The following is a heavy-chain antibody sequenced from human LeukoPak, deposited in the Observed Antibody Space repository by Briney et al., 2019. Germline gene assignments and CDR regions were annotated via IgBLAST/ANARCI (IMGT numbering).Heavy chain of an antibody. J-gene: IGHJ4*02. Sequence: GGSLRLSCAASGFTFSSYWMNWVRQAPGKGLEWVANIKKDGSEKYYVDSVKGRFTISRDNAKNSLYLQMNSLRAEDTAVYYCATWGPWSYFDYWGQGTLVTVSS. V-gene: IGHV3-7*01. CDR3: ATWGPWSYFDY. CDR1: GFTFSSYW. CDR2: IKKDGSEK. D-gene: IGHD7-27*01.